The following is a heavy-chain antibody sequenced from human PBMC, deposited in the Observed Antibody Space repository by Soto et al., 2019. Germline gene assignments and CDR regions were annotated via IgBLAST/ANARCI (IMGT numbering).Heavy chain of an antibody. CDR2: INQGGSQK. D-gene: IGHD3-16*01. J-gene: IGHJ1*01. Sequence: EVQLVESGGGLVQPGGSLRLSCAGSGFRFSSSWMSWIRQAPGKGLEWVAHINQGGSQKYYVDSAKGRCTISRDNAKTSLYLQMNNLRAEDTDTYYCASWADAADEDYFHHWGQGTLVTVSS. CDR1: GFRFSSSW. V-gene: IGHV3-7*03. CDR3: ASWADAADEDYFHH.